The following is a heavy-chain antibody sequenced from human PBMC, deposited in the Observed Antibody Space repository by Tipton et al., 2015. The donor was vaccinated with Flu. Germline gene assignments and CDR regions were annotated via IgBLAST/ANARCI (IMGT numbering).Heavy chain of an antibody. CDR1: GDSIRSSNYY. CDR3: ARASGRSGYYYDHFDS. CDR2: IYTNGIT. V-gene: IGHV4-61*02. Sequence: TLSLTCGVSGDSIRSSNYYWGWIRQPPGKGLEWIGRIYTNGITNYNPSLKSRVTISVDTSKNQFSLKVSSVTAADTAVYYCARASGRSGYYYDHFDSWGQGTLVTVSS. J-gene: IGHJ4*02. D-gene: IGHD3-22*01.